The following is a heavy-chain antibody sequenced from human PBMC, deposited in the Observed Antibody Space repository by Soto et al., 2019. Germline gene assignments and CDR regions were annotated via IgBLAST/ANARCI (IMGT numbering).Heavy chain of an antibody. CDR2: ISAYNGNT. CDR1: GYTFTSYG. J-gene: IGHJ4*02. CDR3: ARSPPGYYYDSSGSNFDY. V-gene: IGHV1-18*04. D-gene: IGHD3-22*01. Sequence: ASVKVSCKASGYTFTSYGISCVRQAPGQGLEWMGWISAYNGNTNYAQKLQGRVTMTTDTSTSTAYMELRSLRSDDTAVYYCARSPPGYYYDSSGSNFDYWGQGTLVTVSS.